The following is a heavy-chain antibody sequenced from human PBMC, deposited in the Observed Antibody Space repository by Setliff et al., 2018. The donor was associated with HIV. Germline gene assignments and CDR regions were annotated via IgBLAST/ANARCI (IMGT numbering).Heavy chain of an antibody. CDR2: INHSGST. Sequence: SETLSLTCAVYSGSFSGYRWTWIRQPPGKGLEWIGEINHSGSTNYNPSLRSRVTISLDRSKNQVSLRLTSVTAADTAVYYCARQSITIFGVVISGFDPWGQGTLVTVSS. CDR1: SGSFSGYR. V-gene: IGHV4-34*01. J-gene: IGHJ5*02. D-gene: IGHD3-3*01. CDR3: ARQSITIFGVVISGFDP.